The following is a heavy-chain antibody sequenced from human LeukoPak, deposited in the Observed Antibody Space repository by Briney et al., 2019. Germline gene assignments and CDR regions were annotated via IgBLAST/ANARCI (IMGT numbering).Heavy chain of an antibody. CDR1: GFTFSSYS. Sequence: GGSLRLSCAASGFTFSSYSMNWVRQAPGKGLEWVSYISSSSSTIYYADSVKGRFTIFRDNAKNSLYLQMNSLRAEDTAVYYCARDPRGSYDILTGVREGFDYWGQGTLVTVSS. CDR3: ARDPRGSYDILTGVREGFDY. J-gene: IGHJ4*02. CDR2: ISSSSSTI. V-gene: IGHV3-48*04. D-gene: IGHD3-9*01.